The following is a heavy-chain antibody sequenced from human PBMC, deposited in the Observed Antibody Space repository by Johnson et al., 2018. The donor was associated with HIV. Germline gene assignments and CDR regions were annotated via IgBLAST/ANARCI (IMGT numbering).Heavy chain of an antibody. CDR1: GFTFSSYG. V-gene: IGHV3-33*01. CDR2: IWYDGSNK. CDR3: ARDSGSGWGGDAFDF. J-gene: IGHJ3*01. D-gene: IGHD6-19*01. Sequence: QVQLVESGGGLVQPGGSLRLSCAASGFTFSSYGMHWVRQAPGKGLEWVAVIWYDGSNKYYADSVKGRFTISRDNSKNTLYLQMNSLRPEDTAVYYCARDSGSGWGGDAFDFWGQGTTVTVYS.